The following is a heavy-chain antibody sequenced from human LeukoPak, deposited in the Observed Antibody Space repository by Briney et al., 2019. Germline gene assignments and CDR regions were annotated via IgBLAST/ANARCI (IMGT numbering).Heavy chain of an antibody. J-gene: IGHJ4*02. V-gene: IGHV3-7*01. CDR2: IKEDGSQK. CDR1: GFTFSGYW. CDR3: ARCGSESDY. Sequence: GGSLRLSCAASGFTFSGYWMTWVRQAPGKGLEWVANIKEDGSQKNYVDSVKGRFTISRDNAKDSLCLQMDSLRAEDTAVYYCARCGSESDYWGQGTLVTVSS. D-gene: IGHD1-26*01.